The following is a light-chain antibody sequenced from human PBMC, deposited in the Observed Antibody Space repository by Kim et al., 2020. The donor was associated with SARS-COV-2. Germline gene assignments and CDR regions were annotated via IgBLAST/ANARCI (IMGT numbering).Light chain of an antibody. CDR1: SLRSYY. J-gene: IGLJ1*01. CDR2: GKN. V-gene: IGLV3-19*01. CDR3: NSRDSSGNYLEV. Sequence: LGQNVRITCQGDSLRSYYASWYQQKPGQAPVLVIYGKNNRPSGIPDRFSGSSSGNTASLTITGAQAEDEADYYCNSRDSSGNYLEVFGTGTKVTVL.